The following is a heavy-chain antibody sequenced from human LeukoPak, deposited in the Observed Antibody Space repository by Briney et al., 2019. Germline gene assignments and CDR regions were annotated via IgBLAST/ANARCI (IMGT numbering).Heavy chain of an antibody. CDR1: GFTFSDYY. J-gene: IGHJ4*02. CDR3: ARVFIAAAEYFDY. V-gene: IGHV3-11*01. D-gene: IGHD6-13*01. CDR2: ISSSGSTI. Sequence: GGSLRLSCAASGFTFSDYYMSRIRQAPGKGLEWVSYISSSGSTIYYADSVKGRFTISRDNAKNSLYLQMNSLRAEDTAVYYCARVFIAAAEYFDYWGQGTLVTVSS.